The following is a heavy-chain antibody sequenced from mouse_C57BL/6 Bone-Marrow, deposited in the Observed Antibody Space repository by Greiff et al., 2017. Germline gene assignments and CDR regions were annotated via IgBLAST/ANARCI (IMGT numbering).Heavy chain of an antibody. J-gene: IGHJ1*03. CDR1: GYTFTSYW. V-gene: IGHV1-5*01. CDR3: TRCGYDPYWYFDV. Sequence: EVQLQQSGTVLARPGASVTMSCKTSGYTFTSYWMHWVQQRPGQGLEWIGAIYPGNSDTSYNQKFKGKAKLTAVTSASTAYMELSSLTNEDSAVYYCTRCGYDPYWYFDVWGTGTTVTVSS. CDR2: IYPGNSDT. D-gene: IGHD2-2*01.